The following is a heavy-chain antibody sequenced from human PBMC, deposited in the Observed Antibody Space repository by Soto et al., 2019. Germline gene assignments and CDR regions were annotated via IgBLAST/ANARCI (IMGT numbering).Heavy chain of an antibody. D-gene: IGHD3-22*01. Sequence: SETLSLTCTVSGGSISSYYWSWIRQPPGKGLEWIGYIYYSGSTNYNPSLKSRVTISVDTSKNQFSLKLSSVTAADTAVYYCARDSKYYYDSSGLAYYFDYWGQGTLVTVSS. V-gene: IGHV4-59*01. CDR2: IYYSGST. CDR3: ARDSKYYYDSSGLAYYFDY. CDR1: GGSISSYY. J-gene: IGHJ4*02.